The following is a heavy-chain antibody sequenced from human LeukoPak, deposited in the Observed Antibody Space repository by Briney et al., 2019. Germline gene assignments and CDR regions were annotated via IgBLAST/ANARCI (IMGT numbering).Heavy chain of an antibody. J-gene: IGHJ4*02. CDR2: ISTDGSTT. CDR3: SRRGIGARPFDY. D-gene: IGHD6-6*01. Sequence: PGGSLRLSCAASGFTFSSYWMHWVRQAPGKGLVWVSRISTDGSTTTYADSVKGRFTISRDNAKKTSYLQMNSLRAEDTAVYYCSRRGIGARPFDYWGQGTLVTVSS. CDR1: GFTFSSYW. V-gene: IGHV3-74*01.